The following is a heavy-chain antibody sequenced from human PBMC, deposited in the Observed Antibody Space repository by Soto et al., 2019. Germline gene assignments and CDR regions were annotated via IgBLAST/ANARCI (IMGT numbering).Heavy chain of an antibody. CDR2: ISNGGSTM. J-gene: IGHJ5*02. D-gene: IGHD2-8*01. CDR1: GFTFSDYY. V-gene: IGHV3-11*01. Sequence: QVQVVESGGGLVKPGGSLRLSCAASGFTFSDYYMTWVRQAPGKGLEGVSYISNGGSTMYYADSVKGRFTISRDNAKNSLYLQMSSLRAEDTAVYYCVREVAMVLGVPNWFDPWGQGTLVTVSS. CDR3: VREVAMVLGVPNWFDP.